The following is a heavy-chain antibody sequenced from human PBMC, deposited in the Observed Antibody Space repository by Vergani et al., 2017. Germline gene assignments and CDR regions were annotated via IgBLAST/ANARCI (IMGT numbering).Heavy chain of an antibody. CDR1: GYSVTNYW. J-gene: IGHJ4*02. CDR2: IHPADSDT. Sequence: EVQLVQSGAEVKKPGESLKISCQISGYSVTNYWIGWVRQLPGKGLEWMGIIHPADSDTRYSPSFQGPVTISVDKSICTAYLQRSSLRASDSAMYYCARLYGRDSSGSKYFDYLGQGTLVTVSS. D-gene: IGHD3-22*01. V-gene: IGHV5-51*01. CDR3: ARLYGRDSSGSKYFDY.